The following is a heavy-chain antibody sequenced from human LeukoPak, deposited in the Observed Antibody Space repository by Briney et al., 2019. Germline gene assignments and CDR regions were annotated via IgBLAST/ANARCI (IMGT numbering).Heavy chain of an antibody. CDR1: GFTFSSYA. D-gene: IGHD6-13*01. CDR2: ISGSGGST. V-gene: IGHV3-23*01. J-gene: IGHJ6*02. Sequence: GGSLRLSCAASGFTFSSYAMSWVRQAPGKGLEWVSAISGSGGSTYYADSVKGRFTISRDNSKNTLYLQMNSLRAEDTAVYHCARSIAKEYYYGMDVWGQGTTVTVSS. CDR3: ARSIAKEYYYGMDV.